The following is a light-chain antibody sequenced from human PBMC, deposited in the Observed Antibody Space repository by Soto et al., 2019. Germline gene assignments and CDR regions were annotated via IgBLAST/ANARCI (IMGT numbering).Light chain of an antibody. CDR3: QYLNGVPTIT. J-gene: IGKJ5*01. V-gene: IGKV1-9*01. CDR2: GGY. CDR1: QDVSDF. Sequence: DIHLTQSPSILSASVGDRVTLTCRASQDVSDFLAWYQHAPGKAPNLLIYGGYTLQSGVPSRFSGGGSGTEFSLTITGLQPEDSATYYCQYLNGVPTITFGQGTRRGIK.